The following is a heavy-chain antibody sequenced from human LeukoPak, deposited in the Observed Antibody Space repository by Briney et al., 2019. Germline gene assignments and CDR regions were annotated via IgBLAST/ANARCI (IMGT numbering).Heavy chain of an antibody. Sequence: PGRSLRLTCAASGFTFSSYGMHWVRQGPGKGLEWVTFIWYDGTDKNYADSVKGRFTIYSDNSKNTLYLELNSLRVEDTATFYCAKGQELDDGVFDSWGQGTMVTVSS. CDR3: AKGQELDDGVFDS. D-gene: IGHD1-1*01. J-gene: IGHJ4*02. CDR2: IWYDGTDK. CDR1: GFTFSSYG. V-gene: IGHV3-33*06.